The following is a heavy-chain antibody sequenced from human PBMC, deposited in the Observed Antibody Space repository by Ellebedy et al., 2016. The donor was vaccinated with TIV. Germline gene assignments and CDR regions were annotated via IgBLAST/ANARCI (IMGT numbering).Heavy chain of an antibody. V-gene: IGHV4-59*12. CDR1: GGSISSYY. CDR3: AREGGGDTMVRGVIITGYYYYGMDV. J-gene: IGHJ6*02. CDR2: INYSGST. Sequence: SETLSLTCTVSGGSISSYYWSWIRQPPGKGLEWIAYINYSGSTNYNPSLKSRVTISVDTCKNQFSLKLSSVTAADTAVYYCAREGGGDTMVRGVIITGYYYYGMDVWGQGTTVTVSS. D-gene: IGHD3-10*01.